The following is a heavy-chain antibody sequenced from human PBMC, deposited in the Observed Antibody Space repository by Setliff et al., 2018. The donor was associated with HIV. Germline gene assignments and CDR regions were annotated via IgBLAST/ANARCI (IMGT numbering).Heavy chain of an antibody. D-gene: IGHD3-10*01. CDR3: ARVLRITIIRGPNWFDP. Sequence: SETLSLTCALYGGSFSGYYWSWIRQPPGKGLEWIGEINHSGSTNYNPSLKSRVTISVDTSKNQFSLKLSSVTAADTAVYYCARVLRITIIRGPNWFDPWGQGTLVTVSS. CDR2: INHSGST. V-gene: IGHV4-34*01. CDR1: GGSFSGYY. J-gene: IGHJ5*02.